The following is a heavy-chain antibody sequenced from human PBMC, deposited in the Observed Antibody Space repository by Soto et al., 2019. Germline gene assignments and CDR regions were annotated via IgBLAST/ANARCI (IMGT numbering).Heavy chain of an antibody. D-gene: IGHD6-19*01. CDR3: ARGSMTVAARVGWLDP. V-gene: IGHV4-31*03. CDR1: GDSISRGGYY. CDR2: IYYSGST. Sequence: SETLSLTCTVSGDSISRGGYYWSWIRQLPGKGLEWIGYIYYSGSTYYNPSLKSRLTISVDMSENQISLKLSSVTAADTAVYFCARGSMTVAARVGWLDPWGQGTLVTVSS. J-gene: IGHJ5*02.